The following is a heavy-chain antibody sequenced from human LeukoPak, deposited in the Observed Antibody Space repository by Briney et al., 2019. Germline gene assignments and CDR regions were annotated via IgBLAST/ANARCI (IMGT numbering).Heavy chain of an antibody. Sequence: GGSLRLSCAASGFTLSSYAMSWVRRAPGKGLEWVSAISSGGNTYYADSVKGRFTISRDNSKNTLYLQMNSLRAEDTAVYYCAKRLSYNFDYWGQGSLVTVSS. D-gene: IGHD2-2*01. V-gene: IGHV3-23*01. CDR3: AKRLSYNFDY. J-gene: IGHJ4*02. CDR2: ISSGGNT. CDR1: GFTLSSYA.